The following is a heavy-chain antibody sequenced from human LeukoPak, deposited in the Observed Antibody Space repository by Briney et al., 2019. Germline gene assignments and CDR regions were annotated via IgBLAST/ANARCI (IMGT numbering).Heavy chain of an antibody. CDR3: AKGDGPKIIVGGPAGMGY. CDR1: GFTFYSYG. J-gene: IGHJ4*02. D-gene: IGHD2-2*01. CDR2: ISYDGTNK. V-gene: IGHV3-30*18. Sequence: HPGGSLRLPCAASGFTFYSYGMHWVRHAPGKGLEWVAVISYDGTNKYYAYSVKGRLTISRDNSKKTLYLQMNSLRAEDTAVYFCAKGDGPKIIVGGPAGMGYWGQGTLVTVSS.